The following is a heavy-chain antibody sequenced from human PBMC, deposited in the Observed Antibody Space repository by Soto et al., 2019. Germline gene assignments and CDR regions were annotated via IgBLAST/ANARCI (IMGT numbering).Heavy chain of an antibody. Sequence: QVQLVESGGGVVQPGRSLRLSCAASGFTFISYGMHWVRQAPGKGLEWVAVISYDGSNKYYADSVKGRFTISRDNSKNTLYLQMNSLRAEDTAVYYCAKDRPIIAVVRRFGAFDYWGQGTLVTVSS. CDR1: GFTFISYG. V-gene: IGHV3-30*18. J-gene: IGHJ4*02. D-gene: IGHD3-10*01. CDR2: ISYDGSNK. CDR3: AKDRPIIAVVRRFGAFDY.